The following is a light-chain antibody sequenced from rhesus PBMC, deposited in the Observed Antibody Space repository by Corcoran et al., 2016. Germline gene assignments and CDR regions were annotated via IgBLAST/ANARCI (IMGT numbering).Light chain of an antibody. CDR2: KSS. CDR1: QSIISW. CDR3: LQDYTTPWT. Sequence: DIQMTQSPSSLSASVGDTVTITCRVSQSIISWLAWYQQKPGKAPKLLIYKSSSLQTGVSSRFSGSGSGTDYTLTISSLQPEDIATYYCLQDYTTPWTFGQGTKVEIE. V-gene: IGKV1-22*01. J-gene: IGKJ1*01.